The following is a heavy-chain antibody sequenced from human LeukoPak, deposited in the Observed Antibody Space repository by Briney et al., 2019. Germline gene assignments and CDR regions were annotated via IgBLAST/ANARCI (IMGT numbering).Heavy chain of an antibody. CDR1: GFTFSSYS. J-gene: IGHJ4*02. CDR3: AKPAISSRGWYYDY. Sequence: PGGSLRLSCAASGFTFSSYSMNWVRQAPGKGLEWVSSISSSSSYIYYADSVKGRFAISRDNSKNTLYLQMNSLRGEDTAVYYCAKPAISSRGWYYDYWGQGTLVTVSS. V-gene: IGHV3-21*04. D-gene: IGHD6-19*01. CDR2: ISSSSSYI.